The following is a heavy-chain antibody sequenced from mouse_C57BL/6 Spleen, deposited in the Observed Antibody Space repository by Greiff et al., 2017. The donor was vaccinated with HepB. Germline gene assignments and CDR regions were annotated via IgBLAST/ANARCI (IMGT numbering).Heavy chain of an antibody. CDR2: INPNNGGT. D-gene: IGHD2-4*01. V-gene: IGHV1-26*01. Sequence: EVKLQQSGPELVKPGASVKISCKASGYTFTDYYMNWVKQSHGKSLEWIGDINPNNGGTSYNQKFKGKATLTVDKSSSTAYMELRSLTSEDSAVYYCARPHSLYYDYDYYAMDYWGQGTSVTVSS. CDR3: ARPHSLYYDYDYYAMDY. CDR1: GYTFTDYY. J-gene: IGHJ4*01.